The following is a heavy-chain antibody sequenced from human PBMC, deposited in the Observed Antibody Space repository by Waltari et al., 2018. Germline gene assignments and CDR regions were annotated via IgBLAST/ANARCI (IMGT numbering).Heavy chain of an antibody. CDR3: ARWDSSGCYFAV. CDR1: YF. D-gene: IGHD3-22*01. J-gene: IGHJ4*02. CDR2: VRHTGIT. V-gene: IGHV4-59*08. Sequence: YFWTWIRQPPGKGLEWIGYVRHTGITKCNPSLKSRRSRSVDTSRSQVSLTLTSVTAADTAGYYCARWDSSGCYFAVWGPGSPVTVSS.